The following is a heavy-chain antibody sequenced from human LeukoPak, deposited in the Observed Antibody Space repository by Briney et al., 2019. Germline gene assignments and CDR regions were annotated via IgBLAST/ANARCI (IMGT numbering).Heavy chain of an antibody. D-gene: IGHD6-13*01. CDR2: IYYSGST. CDR1: GGSISSYY. V-gene: IGHV4-4*07. Sequence: SETLSLTCTVSGGSISSYYWSWTRQPAGKGLEWIGSIYYSGSTYYNPTLKSRVTISVDTSKNQFSLKLSSVTAADTAVYYCARDPGGIAAAGTDWGQGTLVTVSS. J-gene: IGHJ4*02. CDR3: ARDPGGIAAAGTD.